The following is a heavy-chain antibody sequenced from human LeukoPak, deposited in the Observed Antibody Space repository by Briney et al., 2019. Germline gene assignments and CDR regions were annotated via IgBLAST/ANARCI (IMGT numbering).Heavy chain of an antibody. CDR3: ATWAFYHGLDV. CDR2: ITNDGDKT. D-gene: IGHD1-26*01. CDR1: GFAFHAFD. J-gene: IGHJ6*02. Sequence: GGSLRLSCAASGFAFHAFDMYWVRQAPGKGLEWVSRITNDGDKTYYADSVRGRFTISRDNSQSSLYLQMNSLRTDDAALYYCATWAFYHGLDVWGQGTTVTVSS. V-gene: IGHV3-43*02.